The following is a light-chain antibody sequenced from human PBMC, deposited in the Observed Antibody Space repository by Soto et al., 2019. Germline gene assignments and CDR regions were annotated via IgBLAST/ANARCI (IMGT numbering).Light chain of an antibody. CDR3: AAWDDSLNGYV. J-gene: IGLJ1*01. CDR1: SSNIGGNS. Sequence: QSVLTQPPSASGTPGQRVTISCSGGSSNIGGNSVNWYRQLPGTAPKLLIYSNNQRPSGVPDRFSGSKSGTSASLAISGLQSEDEADYYCAAWDDSLNGYVFGTGTKVTVL. CDR2: SNN. V-gene: IGLV1-44*01.